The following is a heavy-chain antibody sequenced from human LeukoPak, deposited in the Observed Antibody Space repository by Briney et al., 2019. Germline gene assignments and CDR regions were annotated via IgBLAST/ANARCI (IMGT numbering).Heavy chain of an antibody. CDR2: FDPEDGET. Sequence: GASVKVSCKASGYTFTSYDINWVRQATGQGLEWMGGFDPEDGETIYAQKFQGRVTMTEDTSTDTAYMELSSLRSEDTAVYYCATVAYDYDSSGYWHFQHWGQGTLVTVSS. V-gene: IGHV1-24*01. CDR1: GYTFTSYD. J-gene: IGHJ1*01. CDR3: ATVAYDYDSSGYWHFQH. D-gene: IGHD3-22*01.